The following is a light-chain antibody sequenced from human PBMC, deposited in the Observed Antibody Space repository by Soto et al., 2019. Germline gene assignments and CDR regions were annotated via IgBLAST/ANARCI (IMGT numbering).Light chain of an antibody. J-gene: IGKJ2*01. CDR1: QSISGW. V-gene: IGKV1-5*01. CDR2: DAS. CDR3: QQYNRYSSFT. Sequence: DIQMTQSPSTLSASIGDRVTITCRASQSISGWLAWYQQKPGKAPKLLIYDASNLESGVQSRFSGSGSGTEFTLTISSLQPDDFATYYCQQYNRYSSFTFGQGTNLEIK.